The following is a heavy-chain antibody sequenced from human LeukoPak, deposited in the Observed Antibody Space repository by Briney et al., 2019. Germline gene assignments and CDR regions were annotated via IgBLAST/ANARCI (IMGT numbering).Heavy chain of an antibody. D-gene: IGHD5-24*01. CDR3: ARVRDGYNDAYDI. CDR1: GFTFSSYG. CDR2: ISYDGSNK. V-gene: IGHV3-30*03. J-gene: IGHJ3*02. Sequence: GGSLRLSCAASGFTFSSYGMHWVRQAPGKGLEWVAVISYDGSNKYYADSVKGRFTISRDNSKNTLYLQMNSLRSEDTAVYYCARVRDGYNDAYDIWGQGTMVTVHS.